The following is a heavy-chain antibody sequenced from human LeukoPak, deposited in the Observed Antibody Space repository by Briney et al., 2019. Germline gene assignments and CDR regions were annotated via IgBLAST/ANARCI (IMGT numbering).Heavy chain of an antibody. D-gene: IGHD5-12*01. CDR2: IYYSGST. CDR1: GGSISSYY. Sequence: SETLSLTCTVSGGSISSYYWSWIRQPPGKGLEWIGYIYYSGSTNYNPSLKSRVTISVDTSKNQFSLKLSSVTAADTAVYYCARLGGYSGRLDYWGQGTLVTVSS. V-gene: IGHV4-59*01. J-gene: IGHJ4*02. CDR3: ARLGGYSGRLDY.